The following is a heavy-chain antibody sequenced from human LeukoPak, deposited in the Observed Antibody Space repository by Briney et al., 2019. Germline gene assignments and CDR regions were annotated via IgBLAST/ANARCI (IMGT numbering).Heavy chain of an antibody. CDR2: ISSSSSYI. CDR1: GSTFSSYS. Sequence: GGSLRLSCAASGSTFSSYSMNWVRQAPGKGLEWVSSISSSSSYIYYADSVKGRFTISRDNAKNSLYLQMNSLRAEDTAVYYCASPSIAAAGTYYFDYWGQGTLVTVSS. J-gene: IGHJ4*02. V-gene: IGHV3-21*01. CDR3: ASPSIAAAGTYYFDY. D-gene: IGHD6-13*01.